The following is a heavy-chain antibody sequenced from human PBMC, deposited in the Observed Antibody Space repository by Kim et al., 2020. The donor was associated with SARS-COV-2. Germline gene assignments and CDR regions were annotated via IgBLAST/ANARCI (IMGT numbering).Heavy chain of an antibody. V-gene: IGHV4-61*01. Sequence: SETLSLTCTVSGGSVSSGSYYWSWIRQPPGKGLEWIGYIYYSGSTNYNPSLKSRVTISVDTSKNQFSLKLSSVTAADTAVYYCARDHRYSYGSPRHYYYYGMDVWGQGTTVTVSS. CDR3: ARDHRYSYGSPRHYYYYGMDV. D-gene: IGHD5-18*01. CDR2: IYYSGST. CDR1: GGSVSSGSYY. J-gene: IGHJ6*02.